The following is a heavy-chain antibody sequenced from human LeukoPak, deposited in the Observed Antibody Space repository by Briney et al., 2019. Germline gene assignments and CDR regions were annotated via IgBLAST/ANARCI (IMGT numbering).Heavy chain of an antibody. V-gene: IGHV4-39*01. J-gene: IGHJ4*02. CDR2: IYYSGST. CDR3: ARQRWELLWGPPDYFDY. CDR1: GGSISSSSYY. D-gene: IGHD1-26*01. Sequence: SETLSLTCTVSGGSISSSSYYWGWIRQPPGKGLEWIGSIYYSGSTYYNPSLKSRVTISVDTSKNQFSLKLSSVTAADTAVYYCARQRWELLWGPPDYFDYWGQGTLVTVSS.